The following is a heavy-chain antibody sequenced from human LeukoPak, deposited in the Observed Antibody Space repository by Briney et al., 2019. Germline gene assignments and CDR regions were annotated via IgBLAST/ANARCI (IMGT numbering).Heavy chain of an antibody. Sequence: PGGSLRLSCAASGFTFSSYSMNWVRQAPGKGLEWVSSISSSSSYIYYADSVKGRFTISRDNAKNSLYLQMNSLRAEDTAVYYCAKSIAVAGLGGGRIFDYWGQGTLVTVSS. J-gene: IGHJ4*02. CDR3: AKSIAVAGLGGGRIFDY. D-gene: IGHD6-19*01. V-gene: IGHV3-21*01. CDR2: ISSSSSYI. CDR1: GFTFSSYS.